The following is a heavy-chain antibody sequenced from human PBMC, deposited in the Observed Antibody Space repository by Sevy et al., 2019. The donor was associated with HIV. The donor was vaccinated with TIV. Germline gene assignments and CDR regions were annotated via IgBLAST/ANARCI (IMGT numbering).Heavy chain of an antibody. CDR1: GDSINNYY. J-gene: IGHJ4*02. CDR2: TSYSGTT. Sequence: SETRSLTCSVSGDSINNYYWSWIRQPPGKGLEWIGYTSYSGTTNYSPSLKSRVDISVDTSMHHFSLKINSVTAADTAVYYCARLRWDVVDAPGATPECYFDSWGQGILVTVSS. D-gene: IGHD2-2*02. V-gene: IGHV4-59*12. CDR3: ARLRWDVVDAPGATPECYFDS.